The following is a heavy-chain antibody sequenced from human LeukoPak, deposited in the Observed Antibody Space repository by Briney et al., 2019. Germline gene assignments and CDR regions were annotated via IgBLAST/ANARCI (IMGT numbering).Heavy chain of an antibody. V-gene: IGHV3-21*01. CDR1: GFTFSSYS. Sequence: PGGSLRLSCAASGFTFSSYSMNWVRQAPGKGLEWASSISSSSSYIYYADSVKGRFTISRDNAKNSLYLQMNSLRAEDTAVYYCARDRGSGWHTFDYWGQGTLVTVSS. CDR3: ARDRGSGWHTFDY. CDR2: ISSSSSYI. D-gene: IGHD6-19*01. J-gene: IGHJ4*02.